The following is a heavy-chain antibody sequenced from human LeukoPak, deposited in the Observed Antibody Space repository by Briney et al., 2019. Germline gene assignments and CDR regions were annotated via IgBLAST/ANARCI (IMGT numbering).Heavy chain of an antibody. CDR2: IDTNNGGT. CDR1: GYTFIGYY. CDR3: ARVPL. Sequence: ASVKVSCKASGYTFIGYYIHWVRQAPGQGLEWMGWIDTNNGGTNYAQKFQGRITMTRDTSISTTYMELNNLRGDDTAVYYCARVPLWGQGTLVTVSS. V-gene: IGHV1-2*02. J-gene: IGHJ4*02.